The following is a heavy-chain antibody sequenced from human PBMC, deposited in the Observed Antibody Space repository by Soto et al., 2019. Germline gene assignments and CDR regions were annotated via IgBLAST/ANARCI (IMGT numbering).Heavy chain of an antibody. CDR3: ARDVDHNVVDTVLRPFDN. Sequence: PGGSLRLACAASGFTFSSYWMSWVRQAPGKGLEWVANMRQDGREKYYVDYVKGRFTISRDNAKNSLYLQMNSLRVEDTAIYYCARDVDHNVVDTVLRPFDNWGQGTLATVPS. J-gene: IGHJ4*02. CDR1: GFTFSSYW. CDR2: MRQDGREK. D-gene: IGHD2-15*01. V-gene: IGHV3-7*01.